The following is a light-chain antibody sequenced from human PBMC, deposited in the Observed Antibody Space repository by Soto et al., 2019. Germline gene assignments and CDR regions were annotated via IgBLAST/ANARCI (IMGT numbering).Light chain of an antibody. CDR1: QSISSW. J-gene: IGKJ1*01. CDR2: KAS. CDR3: QQYNSYWT. Sequence: DIQMTQFPSTLSASVGDIVTITCRASQSISSWLAWYQQKPGKAPKLLVYKASSLEGGVPSRFSGSGYGTEFTLTISSLQPDDFATYYCQQYNSYWTFGQGTKVEIK. V-gene: IGKV1-5*03.